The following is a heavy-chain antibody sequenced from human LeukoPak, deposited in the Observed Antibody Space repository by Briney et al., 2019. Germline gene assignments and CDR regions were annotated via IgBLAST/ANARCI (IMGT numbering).Heavy chain of an antibody. D-gene: IGHD2-2*01. Sequence: GGSLRLSCAASGFTFSSYSMNWVRQAPGKGLEWVSSISSSSSYIYYADSVKGRFTISRDNAKNSLYLQMNSLRAEDTAVYYCARAEYCSSTICYGGNFDYWGQGTLVTVSS. CDR2: ISSSSSYI. CDR3: ARAEYCSSTICYGGNFDY. J-gene: IGHJ4*02. V-gene: IGHV3-21*01. CDR1: GFTFSSYS.